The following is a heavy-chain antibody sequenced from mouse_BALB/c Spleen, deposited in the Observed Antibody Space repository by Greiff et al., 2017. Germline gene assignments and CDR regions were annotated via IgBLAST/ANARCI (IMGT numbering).Heavy chain of an antibody. CDR2: ISSGGST. D-gene: IGHD1-1*01. Sequence: EVQGVESGGGLVKPGGSLKLSCAASGFTFSSYAMSWVRQTPEKRLEWVASISSGGSTYYPDSVKGRFTISRDNARNILYLQMSSLRSEDTAMYYCAREGYGSSFHWYCDVWGAGTTVTVSS. V-gene: IGHV5-6-5*01. CDR1: GFTFSSYA. CDR3: AREGYGSSFHWYCDV. J-gene: IGHJ1*01.